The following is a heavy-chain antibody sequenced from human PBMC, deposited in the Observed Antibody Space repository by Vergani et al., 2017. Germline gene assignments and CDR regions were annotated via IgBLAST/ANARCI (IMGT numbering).Heavy chain of an antibody. CDR1: GGTFSSYA. J-gene: IGHJ4*02. D-gene: IGHD6-6*01. V-gene: IGHV5-51*01. CDR3: ARRGLYSSSSPLDY. CDR2: IYPAESDT. Sequence: VQLVQSGAEVKKPGSSVKVSCKASGGTFSSYAISWVRQAPGQGLEWMGIIYPAESDTRYSPSFQGQVTISADKSISTAYLQWSSLKASDTAMYYCARRGLYSSSSPLDYWGQGTLVSVSS.